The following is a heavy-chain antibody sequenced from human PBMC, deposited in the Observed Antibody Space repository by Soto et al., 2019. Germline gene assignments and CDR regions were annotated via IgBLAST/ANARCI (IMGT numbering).Heavy chain of an antibody. CDR1: GFTFSSYG. CDR2: IWYDGSNK. Sequence: GGSLRLSCAVSGFTFSSYGMHWVRQAPGKGLEWVAVIWYDGSNKYYADSVKGRFTISRDNSKNTLYLQMNSLRAEDTAVYYCARGPITMIVEGFDYWGQGTLATVSS. D-gene: IGHD3-22*01. CDR3: ARGPITMIVEGFDY. V-gene: IGHV3-33*01. J-gene: IGHJ4*02.